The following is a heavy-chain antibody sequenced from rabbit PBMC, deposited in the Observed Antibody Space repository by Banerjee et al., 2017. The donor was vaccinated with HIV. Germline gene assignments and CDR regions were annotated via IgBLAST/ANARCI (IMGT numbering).Heavy chain of an antibody. V-gene: IGHV1S40*01. CDR3: ARDLHDSSVPFDL. J-gene: IGHJ4*01. CDR2: IYAGSSGIT. Sequence: QSLEESGGDLVKPGAYLTLTCTASGFSFSSSHYMRWVRQAPGKGLEWIACIYAGSSGITYYASWAKGRFTISITSSTTVTLQMTGLTVADTATYFCARDLHDSSVPFDLWGPGTLVTVS. CDR1: GFSFSSSHY. D-gene: IGHD4-1*01.